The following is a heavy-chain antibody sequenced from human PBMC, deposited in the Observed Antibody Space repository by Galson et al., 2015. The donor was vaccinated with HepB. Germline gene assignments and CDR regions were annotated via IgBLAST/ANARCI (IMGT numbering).Heavy chain of an antibody. V-gene: IGHV3-15*01. Sequence: SLRLSCAASGFTFSNAWMSWVRQAPGKGLEWVGRIKSKTDGGTTDYAAPVKGRFTISRDDSKNTAFLQMNSLRTEDTAVYYCLRLGDLSGYSSSWGQGTLVTVSS. CDR3: LRLGDLSGYSSS. CDR2: IKSKTDGGTT. D-gene: IGHD6-13*01. J-gene: IGHJ4*02. CDR1: GFTFSNAW.